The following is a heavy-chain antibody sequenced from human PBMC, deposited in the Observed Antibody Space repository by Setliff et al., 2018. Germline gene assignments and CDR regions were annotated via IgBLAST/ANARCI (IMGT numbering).Heavy chain of an antibody. CDR1: GYFISSGYY. V-gene: IGHV4-38-2*02. D-gene: IGHD5-18*01. Sequence: SETLSLTCAVSGYFISSGYYWGWIRQPPGKGLEWIGSIYHSGSTYYNPSLKSRVTMSVDTSKNQFSLKLSSVTAADTAVYYCARETTAWGYVDTAMVTFIDQWGQGTLVTVSS. CDR3: ARETTAWGYVDTAMVTFIDQ. CDR2: IYHSGST. J-gene: IGHJ4*02.